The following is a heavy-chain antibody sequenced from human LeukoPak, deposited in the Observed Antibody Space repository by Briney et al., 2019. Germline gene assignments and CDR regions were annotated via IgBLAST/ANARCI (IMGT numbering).Heavy chain of an antibody. CDR3: ASKGPQAMEVDY. CDR2: INTDGSST. V-gene: IGHV3-74*01. D-gene: IGHD5-18*01. Sequence: GGSLRLSCAASGFTFSSYWMHWVRQAPGKGLVWVSRINTDGSSTSYADSVKGRFTISRDNAKNTLYLQMNSLRAEDTAVYYCASKGPQAMEVDYWGKGTLVTVSS. CDR1: GFTFSSYW. J-gene: IGHJ4*02.